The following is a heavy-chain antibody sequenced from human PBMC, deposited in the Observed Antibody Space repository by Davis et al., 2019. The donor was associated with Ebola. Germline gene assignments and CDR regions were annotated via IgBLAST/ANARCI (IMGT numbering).Heavy chain of an antibody. CDR1: GFTFSSYY. D-gene: IGHD2-15*01. V-gene: IGHV3-21*01. CDR2: ISSSSNYI. CDR3: AAADIVVVVDGTSYPHAFDT. J-gene: IGHJ3*02. Sequence: GESLKISCAASGFTFSSYYMNWVRQAPGKGLEWVSSISSSSNYIYYADSMKGRFTIFRDNAKNSLFLQMNSLRAEDTAVYYCAAADIVVVVDGTSYPHAFDTWGQGTVVTVS.